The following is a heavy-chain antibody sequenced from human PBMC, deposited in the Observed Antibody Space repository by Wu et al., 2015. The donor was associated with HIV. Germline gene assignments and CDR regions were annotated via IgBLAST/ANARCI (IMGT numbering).Heavy chain of an antibody. V-gene: IGHV1-2*02. CDR2: INPNSGGT. Sequence: QVQLVQSGAEVKKPGASVKVSCKASGYTFTGYYMHWVRQAPGQGLEWMGWINPNSGGTNYAQKFQGRVTMTRDTSISTAYMELSRLRSDDTAVYYCARDLGTYYDILTGIARWVWFDPWGQGTLVTVSS. D-gene: IGHD3-9*01. J-gene: IGHJ5*02. CDR1: GYTFTGYY. CDR3: ARDLGTYYDILTGIARWVWFDP.